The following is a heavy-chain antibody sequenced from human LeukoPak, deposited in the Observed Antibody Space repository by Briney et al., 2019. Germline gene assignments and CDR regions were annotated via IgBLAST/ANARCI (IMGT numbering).Heavy chain of an antibody. CDR3: TRVPYL. D-gene: IGHD2/OR15-2a*01. J-gene: IGHJ4*02. V-gene: IGHV3-74*01. CDR2: IKSDGSST. CDR1: GFTFSSYW. Sequence: PGGSLRLSCAASGFTFSSYWMHWVRQAPGKGLVWVSRIKSDGSSTSCADSVKGRFTISRDNAKNTLYLQMNSLRAEDTAVYYCTRVPYLGGQGTLVTVSS.